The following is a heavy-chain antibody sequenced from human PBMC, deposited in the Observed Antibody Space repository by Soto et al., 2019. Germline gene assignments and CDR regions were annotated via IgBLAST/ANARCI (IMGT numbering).Heavy chain of an antibody. Sequence: GGSLRLSCAASGFTFRSYSMNWVHQAPGKGPEWVSSIGNNGDHIYYADSVRGRFTISRDNAKNSVYLQMNSLRAEDTAVYYCARDHLRFLEWLSIFDYWGQGALVTVSS. D-gene: IGHD3-3*01. CDR2: IGNNGDHI. V-gene: IGHV3-21*01. CDR3: ARDHLRFLEWLSIFDY. CDR1: GFTFRSYS. J-gene: IGHJ4*02.